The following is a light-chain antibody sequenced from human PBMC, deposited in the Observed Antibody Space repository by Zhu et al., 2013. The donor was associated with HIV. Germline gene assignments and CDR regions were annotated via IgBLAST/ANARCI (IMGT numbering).Light chain of an antibody. CDR2: GAS. CDR1: QTVTKNF. V-gene: IGKV3-20*01. Sequence: EIVLTQSPGTLFLSPGERATLSCTASQTVTKNFLGWYQQKPGQAPRLIISGASTRASGIPARFTGSGSGTIFTLTIGRVETEDFALYYCQQGHTAPFTFGPGTEV. J-gene: IGKJ3*01. CDR3: QQGHTAPFT.